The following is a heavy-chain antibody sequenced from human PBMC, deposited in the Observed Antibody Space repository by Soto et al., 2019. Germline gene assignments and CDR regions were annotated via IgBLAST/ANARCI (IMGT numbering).Heavy chain of an antibody. Sequence: PSETLSLTCAVYGGSFSGYYWSWIRQPPGKGLEWIGEINHSGSTNYNPSLKSRVTISVDTSKNQFSLKLSSVTAADTAVYYCARASSWYYYYGMDVWGQGTTVTVSS. J-gene: IGHJ6*02. V-gene: IGHV4-34*01. CDR3: ARASSWYYYYGMDV. CDR2: INHSGST. CDR1: GGSFSGYY. D-gene: IGHD6-13*01.